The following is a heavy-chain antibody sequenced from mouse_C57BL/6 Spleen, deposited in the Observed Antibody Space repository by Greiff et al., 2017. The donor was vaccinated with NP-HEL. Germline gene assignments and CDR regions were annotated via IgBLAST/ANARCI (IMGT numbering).Heavy chain of an antibody. CDR3: ARGDYGGRRAMDY. CDR1: GYTFTDYY. CDR2: INPNNGGT. D-gene: IGHD1-1*01. J-gene: IGHJ4*01. V-gene: IGHV1-26*01. Sequence: VQLQQSGPELVKPGASVKISCKASGYTFTDYYMNWVKQSHGKSLEWIGDINPNNGGTSYNQKFKGKATLTVDKSSSTAYMELRSLTSEDSAVYYCARGDYGGRRAMDYWGQGTSVTVSS.